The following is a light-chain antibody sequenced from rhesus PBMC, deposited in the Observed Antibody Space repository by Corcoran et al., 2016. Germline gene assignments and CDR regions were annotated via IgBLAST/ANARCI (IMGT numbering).Light chain of an antibody. CDR1: QGISSY. J-gene: IGKJ1*01. CDR3: QQYNSVPWT. V-gene: IGKV1-37*01. CDR2: YAS. Sequence: DIQMTQSPSSLSASVGDRVTITCRASQGISSYLAWYQQKPGKAPKPLIYYASNLESGVPSRFSGSGSGTEFTLPISSLQPEDFATYYCQQYNSVPWTFGQGTKVEIK.